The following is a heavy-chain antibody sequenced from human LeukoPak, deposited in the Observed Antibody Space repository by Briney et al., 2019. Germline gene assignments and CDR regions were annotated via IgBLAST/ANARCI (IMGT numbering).Heavy chain of an antibody. J-gene: IGHJ4*02. V-gene: IGHV3-23*01. CDR1: GFTFRSYA. D-gene: IGHD2-8*01. Sequence: PPGGSLRLSCAASGFTFRSYAMTWVRQAPGKGLEWVSGMSNSGGSTYYADSVKGRFTISRDNSKNTLYLQLNSLRAEDMAVYYCAKVGRYCTDGNCIDYFDYWGQGTLVTVSS. CDR2: MSNSGGST. CDR3: AKVGRYCTDGNCIDYFDY.